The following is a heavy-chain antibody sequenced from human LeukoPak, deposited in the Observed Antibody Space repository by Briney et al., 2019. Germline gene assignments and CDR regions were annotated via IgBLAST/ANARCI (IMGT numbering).Heavy chain of an antibody. J-gene: IGHJ4*02. D-gene: IGHD2-2*01. Sequence: GGSLRLSCAASGFTASSNFMSCVSQAPGKGLQSHSVIYAGGITYYADSVKGRFTISRDNSQNTLYLQMNSLRAEDTAVYYCARDRYSSSFSYSDYWGQGTLVTVSS. CDR1: GFTASSNF. V-gene: IGHV3-53*01. CDR2: IYAGGIT. CDR3: ARDRYSSSFSYSDY.